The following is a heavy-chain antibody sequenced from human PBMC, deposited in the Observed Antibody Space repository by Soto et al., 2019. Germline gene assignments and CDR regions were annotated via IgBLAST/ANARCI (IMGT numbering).Heavy chain of an antibody. CDR2: IYYSGST. Sequence: SETLSLTCTVSGGSISSSSYYWGWIRQPPGKGLEWIGSIYYSGSTYYNPSLKSRVTISVDTSKNQFSLKLSSVTAADTAVYYCARHGGYCSGGSCYSGYYGMDVWGQGTTVT. D-gene: IGHD2-15*01. J-gene: IGHJ6*02. CDR1: GGSISSSSYY. CDR3: ARHGGYCSGGSCYSGYYGMDV. V-gene: IGHV4-39*01.